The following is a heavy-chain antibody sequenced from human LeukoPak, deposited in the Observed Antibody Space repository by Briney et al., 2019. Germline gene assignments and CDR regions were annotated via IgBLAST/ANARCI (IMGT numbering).Heavy chain of an antibody. CDR3: VTGFTTMAVDYFDY. V-gene: IGHV1-24*01. J-gene: IGHJ4*02. CDR1: GKTLSDLS. Sequence: ASVNVSCKVSGKTLSDLSIHWLRQPPGKGLEWLGRSDPEDGERIYAQMFQGRLTMTEDTSIDTAYMELSSLRSEDTAVYYCVTGFTTMAVDYFDYWGQGTLVTVSP. CDR2: SDPEDGER. D-gene: IGHD5-18*01.